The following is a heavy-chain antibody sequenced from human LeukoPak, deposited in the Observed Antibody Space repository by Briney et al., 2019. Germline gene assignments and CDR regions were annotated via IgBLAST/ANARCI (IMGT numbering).Heavy chain of an antibody. CDR1: GGSISSSGYY. CDR2: IYYSGST. V-gene: IGHV4-39*01. CDR3: ARHEYSGSYYGLSWFDP. J-gene: IGHJ5*02. D-gene: IGHD1-26*01. Sequence: SETLSLTCTVSGGSISSSGYYWGWSRRPPGTGLEWIASIYYSGSTYYNPSLKSRVTISVDTSKNQLSLKLSSLTAADTAVYYCARHEYSGSYYGLSWFDPWGQGTLVTVSS.